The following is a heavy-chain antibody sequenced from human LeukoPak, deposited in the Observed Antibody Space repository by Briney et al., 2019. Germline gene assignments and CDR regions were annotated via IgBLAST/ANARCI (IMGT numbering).Heavy chain of an antibody. CDR1: GGSISSSSYY. CDR3: ASRSSGYYYDSSGYKDY. D-gene: IGHD3-22*01. V-gene: IGHV4-39*01. CDR2: IYYSGST. J-gene: IGHJ4*02. Sequence: PSETLSLTCTVSGGSISSSSYYWGWIRQPPGKGLEWIGSIYYSGSTYYNPSLKSRVTISVDTSKNQFSLKLSSVAAADTAVYYCASRSSGYYYDSSGYKDYWGQGTLVTVSS.